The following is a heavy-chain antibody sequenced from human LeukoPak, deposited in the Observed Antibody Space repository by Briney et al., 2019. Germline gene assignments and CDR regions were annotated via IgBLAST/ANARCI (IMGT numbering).Heavy chain of an antibody. CDR2: ISSSSSTI. CDR1: GFTFGSYS. D-gene: IGHD4-23*01. V-gene: IGHV3-48*04. J-gene: IGHJ4*02. CDR3: ARDPQYGGAHY. Sequence: GGSLTLSCAASGFTFGSYSMNWVRQAPGKGLEWVSYISSSSSTIYYADSVKGRFTISRNNAKNSLYLQMNSLRAEDTAVYYCARDPQYGGAHYWGQGTLVTVSS.